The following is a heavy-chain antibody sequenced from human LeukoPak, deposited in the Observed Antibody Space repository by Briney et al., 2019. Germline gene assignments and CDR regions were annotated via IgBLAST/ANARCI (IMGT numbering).Heavy chain of an antibody. CDR3: ARVIIASSLWGKNWFDP. J-gene: IGHJ5*02. D-gene: IGHD2-21*01. CDR1: RGSVNSNSYY. Sequence: IPSETLSLTCTVSRGSVNSNSYYWGWIRQPPGKGLEWIGTIYYSGNTYYNPSLESRVTISVDTSKNQFSLKLTSVTAADTAVYYCARVIIASSLWGKNWFDPWGQGTLVTVSS. V-gene: IGHV4-39*07. CDR2: IYYSGNT.